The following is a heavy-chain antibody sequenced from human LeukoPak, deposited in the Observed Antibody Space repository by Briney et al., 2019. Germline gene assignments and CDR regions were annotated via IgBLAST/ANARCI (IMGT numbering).Heavy chain of an antibody. CDR2: INPNSGGT. CDR1: GYTFTGYY. J-gene: IGHJ4*02. Sequence: GASVKVSCKASGYTFTGYYMHWVRQAPGQGLEWMGWINPNSGGTNYAQKFQGRVTMTRDTSISTAYMELSRLRSDDTAVYYCARVKSSTMIVVVLDYWGQGTLVTVSS. D-gene: IGHD3-22*01. V-gene: IGHV1-2*02. CDR3: ARVKSSTMIVVVLDY.